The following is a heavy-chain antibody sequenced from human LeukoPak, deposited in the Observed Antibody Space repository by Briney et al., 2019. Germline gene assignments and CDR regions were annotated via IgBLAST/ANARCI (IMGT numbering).Heavy chain of an antibody. D-gene: IGHD3-22*01. CDR2: IYYSGST. V-gene: IGHV4-61*01. J-gene: IGHJ3*02. CDR1: GGSVSSGSYY. Sequence: SQTLSLTCTVSGGSVSSGSYYWSWIRQPPGKGLEWIGYIYYSGSTNYNPSLKSRVTISVDTSKNQFSLKLSSVTAADTAVYYCAREAVSEYYYDSSGYSAFDIWGQGTMVTVSS. CDR3: AREAVSEYYYDSSGYSAFDI.